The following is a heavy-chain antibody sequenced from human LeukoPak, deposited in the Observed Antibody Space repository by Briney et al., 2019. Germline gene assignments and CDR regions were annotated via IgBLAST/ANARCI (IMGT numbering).Heavy chain of an antibody. CDR1: GGSFSGYY. V-gene: IGHV4-34*01. CDR3: ARTDQRGRPFDY. Sequence: PSETLSLTCAVYGGSFSGYYWSWIRHPPWKGLEWIGEINHSGSTNYNPSLKSRVTISVDTSKNQFSLKLSSVTAADTAVYYCARTDQRGRPFDYWGQGTLVTVSS. D-gene: IGHD2-2*01. J-gene: IGHJ4*02. CDR2: INHSGST.